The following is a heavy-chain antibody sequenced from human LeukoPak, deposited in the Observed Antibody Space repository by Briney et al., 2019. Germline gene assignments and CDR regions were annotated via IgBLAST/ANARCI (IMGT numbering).Heavy chain of an antibody. CDR2: INPNSGGT. V-gene: IGHV1-2*02. CDR3: ARAWYYYMDV. Sequence: GASVKVSCKASGYTFTSYAMNWVRQAPGQGLEWMGWINPNSGGTNYAQKFQGRVTMTRDTSISTAYMELSRLRSDDTAVYYCARAWYYYMDVWGKGTTVTVSS. CDR1: GYTFTSYA. J-gene: IGHJ6*03.